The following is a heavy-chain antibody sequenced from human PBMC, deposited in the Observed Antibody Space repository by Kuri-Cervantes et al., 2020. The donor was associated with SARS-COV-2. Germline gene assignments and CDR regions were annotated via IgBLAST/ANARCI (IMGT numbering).Heavy chain of an antibody. CDR2: INHSGST. D-gene: IGHD3-22*01. CDR1: GGSFSGYY. CDR3: ARVKYYDSSGYLYWYFDL. J-gene: IGHJ2*01. V-gene: IGHV4-34*01. Sequence: SETLSLTCAVYGGSFSGYYWSWIRQPPGKGLEWIGEINHSGSTNYNPSLKSRVTISVDTSKNQFSLKLSSVTAADTAVYYCARVKYYDSSGYLYWYFDLWGRGTLVIVSS.